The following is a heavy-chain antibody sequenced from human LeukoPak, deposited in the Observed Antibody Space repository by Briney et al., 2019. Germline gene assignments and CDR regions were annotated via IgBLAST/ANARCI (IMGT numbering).Heavy chain of an antibody. CDR1: GFSFSNYV. D-gene: IGHD3-22*01. V-gene: IGHV3-23*01. CDR3: ATDRDSDPSCYYVI. Sequence: GGSLRLSCTASGFSFSNYVMTWVRQALGKGLEWVSSISPSGGRTVYADSAKGRFTISRDNSQNTVYLQMNTLGAEDTAVYYCATDRDSDPSCYYVIGGQGTLVTVSS. CDR2: ISPSGGRT. J-gene: IGHJ4*02.